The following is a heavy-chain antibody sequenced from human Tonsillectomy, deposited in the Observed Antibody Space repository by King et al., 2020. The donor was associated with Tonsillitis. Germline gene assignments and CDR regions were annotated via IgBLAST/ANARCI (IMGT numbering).Heavy chain of an antibody. J-gene: IGHJ4*02. D-gene: IGHD3-10*01. Sequence: VQLVESGGGLVQPGGSLRLSCAASGFTFSSYWMHWVRQAPGKGLVWVSRINSDGSSTSYADSVKGRFTISRDNAKNTLYLQMNSLRAEDTAVYYCARDLTGFGELYQGDYWGQGTLVTVSP. CDR2: INSDGSST. V-gene: IGHV3-74*01. CDR1: GFTFSSYW. CDR3: ARDLTGFGELYQGDY.